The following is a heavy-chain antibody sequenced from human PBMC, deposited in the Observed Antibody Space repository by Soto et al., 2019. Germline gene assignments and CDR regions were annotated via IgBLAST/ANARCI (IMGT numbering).Heavy chain of an antibody. CDR1: GGTFSSYA. V-gene: IGHV1-69*13. D-gene: IGHD3-9*01. Sequence: ASVKLSWKACGGTFSSYAISWGRQAPGQGLEWMGGIIPIFGTANYAQKYQGRVTTTADEHTSTAYMELSSLRSEDTAVYYCARSYDLLSGSAETTTPTYSYGMDVWGQGTTVPVSS. CDR2: IIPIFGTA. J-gene: IGHJ6*02. CDR3: ARSYDLLSGSAETTTPTYSYGMDV.